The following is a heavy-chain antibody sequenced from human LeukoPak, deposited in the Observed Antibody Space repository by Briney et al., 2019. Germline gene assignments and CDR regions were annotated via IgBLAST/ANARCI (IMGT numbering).Heavy chain of an antibody. D-gene: IGHD6-19*01. CDR3: ARDRDGSGWVELDY. CDR2: IKQDGSDK. Sequence: GGSLRLSCAASGFTFSSYEMNWVRQAPGKGLEWVASIKQDGSDKYYVDSVRGRFTISRDNVKNSLSLQMNSLRVEDTAVYYCARDRDGSGWVELDYWGQGTLVTVSS. CDR1: GFTFSSYE. V-gene: IGHV3-7*01. J-gene: IGHJ4*02.